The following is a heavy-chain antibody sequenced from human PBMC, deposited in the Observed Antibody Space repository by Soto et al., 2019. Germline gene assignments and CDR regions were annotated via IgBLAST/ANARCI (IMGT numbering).Heavy chain of an antibody. CDR1: GFTFSSYW. D-gene: IGHD1-26*01. J-gene: IGHJ4*02. V-gene: IGHV3-74*01. CDR2: TNSDGSST. CDR3: ARTGLVGATVPYFDT. Sequence: EVELVESRGGLVQPGGSLRVSCVASGFTFSSYWMHWVRQTPGKGLVWVSRTNSDGSSTYYADSVKGRFTISRDNAKNTLYLQMNSLRAEDTGVYYCARTGLVGATVPYFDTWGQGTLVTVSS.